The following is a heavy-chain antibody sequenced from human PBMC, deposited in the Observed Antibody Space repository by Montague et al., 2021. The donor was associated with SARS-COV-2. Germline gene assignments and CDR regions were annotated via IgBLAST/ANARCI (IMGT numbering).Heavy chain of an antibody. D-gene: IGHD2-15*01. CDR1: GDSVSSNTAT. CDR3: ARTTTRMLYPENAFDI. CDR2: TYYRSKWYH. Sequence: AISGDSVSSNTATWNWIRQSPSRGLEWLGRTYYRSKWYHDYALSLKSRITINPDTSKNQFSLQLSSVAPEDTAVFYCARTTTRMLYPENAFDIWGQGTMVTVSS. J-gene: IGHJ3*02. V-gene: IGHV6-1*01.